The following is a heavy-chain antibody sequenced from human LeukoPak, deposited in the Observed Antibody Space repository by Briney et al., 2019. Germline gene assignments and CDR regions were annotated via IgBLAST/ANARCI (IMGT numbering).Heavy chain of an antibody. Sequence: GGSLRLSCAASGFTFSSYSMHWVRLAPGKGLEYVSIISSNGGTIYYADSVKGRFTISRDNSKNTLYLQMGSLRAEDMAVYYCGKSLGGITYGPGYYGGQGTLVTVSS. J-gene: IGHJ4*02. CDR1: GFTFSSYS. V-gene: IGHV3-64*02. CDR2: ISSNGGTI. CDR3: GKSLGGITYGPGYY. D-gene: IGHD3-16*01.